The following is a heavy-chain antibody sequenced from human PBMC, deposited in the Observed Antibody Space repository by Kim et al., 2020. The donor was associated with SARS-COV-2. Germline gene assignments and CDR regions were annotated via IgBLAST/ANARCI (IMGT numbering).Heavy chain of an antibody. V-gene: IGHV3-53*04. J-gene: IGHJ6*02. CDR3: DRYHWITAYGFDV. CDR2: IYNSGNT. D-gene: IGHD2-2*03. Sequence: GGSLRLSCAASGFSVNNQYMSWVRQAPGKGLEWVSVIYNSGNTDYADYVVGSFTISRHDSQNILYLIMNGLRVEDKATYFCDRYHWITAYGFDVWGRQTTVSVSS. CDR1: GFSVNNQY.